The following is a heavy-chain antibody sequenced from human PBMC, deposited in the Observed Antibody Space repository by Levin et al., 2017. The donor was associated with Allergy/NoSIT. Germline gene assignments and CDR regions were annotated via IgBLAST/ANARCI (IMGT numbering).Heavy chain of an antibody. Sequence: GGSLRLSCAASGFTFDDYAMHWVRQGPGKGLEWVSSISWNSGKIGYADSVQGRFTISRDNAKNSLFLQMDSLRAEDTALYYCAKSPTFTARYHFDYWGQGVLVTVSS. D-gene: IGHD6-6*01. V-gene: IGHV3-9*01. J-gene: IGHJ4*02. CDR1: GFTFDDYA. CDR2: ISWNSGKI. CDR3: AKSPTFTARYHFDY.